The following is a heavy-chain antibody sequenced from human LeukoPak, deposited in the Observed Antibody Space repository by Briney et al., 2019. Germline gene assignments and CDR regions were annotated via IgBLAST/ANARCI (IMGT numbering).Heavy chain of an antibody. CDR2: INPNSGCT. V-gene: IGHV1-2*02. J-gene: IGHJ4*02. Sequence: ASVKVSCKASGCTFTGYYMHWVRQAPGQGLEWMGWINPNSGCTNYAQKFQGRVTMTRDTSITTAYMELSRLRSDDPAVYYCARKRRSAGGYDVSYYFDYWGQGTLVTVSS. CDR3: ARKRRSAGGYDVSYYFDY. D-gene: IGHD5-12*01. CDR1: GCTFTGYY.